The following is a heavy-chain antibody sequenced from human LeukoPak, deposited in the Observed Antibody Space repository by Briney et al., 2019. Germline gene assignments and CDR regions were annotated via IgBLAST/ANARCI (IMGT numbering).Heavy chain of an antibody. J-gene: IGHJ3*02. CDR3: AAPIVVANAFDI. D-gene: IGHD3-22*01. CDR1: GGSISSSNW. V-gene: IGHV4-4*02. Sequence: PSETLSLTCAVSGGSISSSNWWSWVRQPPGKGLEWIGEIYHSGSTDYNPSLKSRVTISVDKSKNQFSLKLSSVTAADTAVYYCAAPIVVANAFDIWGQGTMVTVSS. CDR2: IYHSGST.